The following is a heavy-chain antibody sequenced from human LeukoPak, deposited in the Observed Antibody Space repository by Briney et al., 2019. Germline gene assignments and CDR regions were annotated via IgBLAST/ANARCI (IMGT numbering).Heavy chain of an antibody. Sequence: SETLSLTCTVFGDSISTFYWSWIRQPAGKGLEWIGHIYTSGSTNYNPSLKSRVTISVDTSKNQFSLKLSSVTAADTAVYYCASYTYYDSLFRYWGQGTLVTVSS. CDR2: IYTSGST. D-gene: IGHD3-3*01. J-gene: IGHJ4*02. V-gene: IGHV4-4*07. CDR3: ASYTYYDSLFRY. CDR1: GDSISTFY.